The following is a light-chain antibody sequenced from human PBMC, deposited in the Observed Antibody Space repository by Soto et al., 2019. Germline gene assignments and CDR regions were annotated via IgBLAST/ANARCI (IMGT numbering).Light chain of an antibody. J-gene: IGKJ1*01. V-gene: IGKV3-20*01. CDR3: QQCADSPRT. Sequence: EIVLTQSPDSLSLSPGERATLSCRASQNVDNDYLAWYQQRPGLAPRLLIYDASIRATGIPDRFSGSGSGTDFTLSISRLEPEDFAVYYCQQCADSPRTFGQGTKVEVK. CDR2: DAS. CDR1: QNVDNDY.